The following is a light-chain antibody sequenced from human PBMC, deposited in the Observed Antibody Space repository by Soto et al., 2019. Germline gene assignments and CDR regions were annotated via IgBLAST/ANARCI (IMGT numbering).Light chain of an antibody. J-gene: IGKJ1*01. CDR3: QQYDTYWK. V-gene: IGKV1-5*03. CDR2: KAS. CDR1: QRISNW. Sequence: DIQMTQSPSTLAASAVERGMITCRASQRISNWLAWYQQKPGKAPNLLIYKASSLKSGVPSRFSGSGSGTEFALTISSLQPDDFATYYCQQYDTYWKCGQGTKEDIK.